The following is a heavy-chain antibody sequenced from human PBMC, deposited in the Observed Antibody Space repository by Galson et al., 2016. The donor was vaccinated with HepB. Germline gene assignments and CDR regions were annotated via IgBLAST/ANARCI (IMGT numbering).Heavy chain of an antibody. CDR1: RFTFSTYH. D-gene: IGHD2-2*01. J-gene: IGHJ6*02. Sequence: SCAASRFTFSTYHMHWVRQTPGKGLEWVAVISYDGSNKYYADSVRGRFTISRDDPKNTLYLQMNSLRPEDTAVYYCARPRASNYYYYGMDVWGQGTTVAVSS. V-gene: IGHV3-30-3*01. CDR2: ISYDGSNK. CDR3: ARPRASNYYYYGMDV.